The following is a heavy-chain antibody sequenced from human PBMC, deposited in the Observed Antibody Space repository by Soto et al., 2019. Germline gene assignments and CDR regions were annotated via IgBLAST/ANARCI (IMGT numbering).Heavy chain of an antibody. D-gene: IGHD3-22*01. CDR2: IWHDGTNK. Sequence: GGSLRLSCAASGFTFSSFAMHWVRQAPGKGLEWVAVIWHDGTNKYYADSVKGRFTISRDISKNTVFLQMNSLRVEDTAVYYCAWEYYYDGSGYHYWGQGTLVTV. CDR1: GFTFSSFA. CDR3: AWEYYYDGSGYHY. J-gene: IGHJ4*02. V-gene: IGHV3-33*01.